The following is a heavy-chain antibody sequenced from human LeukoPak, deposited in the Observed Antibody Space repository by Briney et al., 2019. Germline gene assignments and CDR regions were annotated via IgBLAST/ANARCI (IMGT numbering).Heavy chain of an antibody. V-gene: IGHV4-39*07. D-gene: IGHD5-24*01. CDR3: ARGDDERWLPRGAFDI. J-gene: IGHJ3*02. Sequence: PSETLSLTCTVSGGSISSSSYYWGWIRQPPGKGLEWIGSIYYSGSTYYNPSLKSRVTISVDTSKNQFSLKLSSVTAADTAVYYCARGDDERWLPRGAFDIWGQGTMVTVSS. CDR2: IYYSGST. CDR1: GGSISSSSYY.